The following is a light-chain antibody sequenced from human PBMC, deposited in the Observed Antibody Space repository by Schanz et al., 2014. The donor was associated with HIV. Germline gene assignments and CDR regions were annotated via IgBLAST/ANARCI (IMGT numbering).Light chain of an antibody. CDR2: DVD. CDR1: SSDVGGYKY. CDR3: SSYTTSGSLV. J-gene: IGLJ3*02. Sequence: QSALTQPASVSGSPGQSITISCTGTSSDVGGYKYVSWYQQYPGKAPKLIIFDVDNRPSGVSNRFSGSKSGNTASLTISGLQAEDEADYYCSSYTTSGSLVSGGGTKLTVL. V-gene: IGLV2-14*01.